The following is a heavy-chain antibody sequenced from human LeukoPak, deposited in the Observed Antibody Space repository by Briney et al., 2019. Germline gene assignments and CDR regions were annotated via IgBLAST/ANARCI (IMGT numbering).Heavy chain of an antibody. D-gene: IGHD3-10*01. Sequence: ASVKVSCKASGYTVTSYDINWVRQATGQGLEWMGWMNPNSGNTGYAQKFQGRVTMTRNTSISTAYMELSSLRSEDTAVYYCARAFRRYYGSGSYYNPSPSGYWGQGTLVTVSS. V-gene: IGHV1-8*01. CDR3: ARAFRRYYGSGSYYNPSPSGY. J-gene: IGHJ4*02. CDR1: GYTVTSYD. CDR2: MNPNSGNT.